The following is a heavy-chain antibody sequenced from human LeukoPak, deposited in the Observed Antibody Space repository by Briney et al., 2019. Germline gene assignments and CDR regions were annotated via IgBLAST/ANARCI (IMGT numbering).Heavy chain of an antibody. V-gene: IGHV1-2*02. J-gene: IGHJ4*02. CDR2: INPNSGGT. Sequence: GASVKVSCKASGYTFTGYYMHWVRQAPGQGLEWMGWINPNSGGTNYAQKFQGRVTMTRDTSIGTAYMELSRLRSDDTAVYYCARDQSPSGGSFSSGNFDYWGQGTLVTVSS. D-gene: IGHD2-15*01. CDR1: GYTFTGYY. CDR3: ARDQSPSGGSFSSGNFDY.